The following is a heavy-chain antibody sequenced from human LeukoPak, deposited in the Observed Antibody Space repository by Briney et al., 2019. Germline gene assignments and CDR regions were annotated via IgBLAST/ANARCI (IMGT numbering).Heavy chain of an antibody. CDR3: ARGENGYETDFDY. V-gene: IGHV4-39*07. CDR1: GGSISSSSYY. CDR2: IYYSGST. Sequence: PSETLSLTCTVSGGSISSSSYYWGWIRQPPGKGLEWIGSIYYSGSTYYNPSLKSRVTISLDTSKNQFSLKLSSVTAADTAVYYCARGENGYETDFDYWGQGTLVTVSS. D-gene: IGHD5-18*01. J-gene: IGHJ4*02.